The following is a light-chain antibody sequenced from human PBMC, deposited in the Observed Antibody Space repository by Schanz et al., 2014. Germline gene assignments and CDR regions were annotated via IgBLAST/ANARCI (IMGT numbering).Light chain of an antibody. Sequence: DIQMTQSPSSLSASVGDRVTITCQASQDIVYDLNWYQQKPGKAPKLLIYDASNLETGVPSRFSGSGSGTDFTFTISTLQPEDIATYYCLQSDNLPHFGGGTKVEV. CDR3: LQSDNLPH. V-gene: IGKV1-33*01. CDR1: QDIVYD. CDR2: DAS. J-gene: IGKJ4*01.